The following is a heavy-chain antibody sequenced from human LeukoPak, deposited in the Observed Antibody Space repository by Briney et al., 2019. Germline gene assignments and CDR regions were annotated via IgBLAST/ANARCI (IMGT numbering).Heavy chain of an antibody. D-gene: IGHD3-9*01. J-gene: IGHJ4*02. CDR1: GFTFSNYG. Sequence: AGGSLRLSCAASGFTFSNYGMHWVRQAPGKGLEWVSFIRYDGSNKHYADSVKGRFTVSRDNAKNSLYLQMDSLRAEDTAVYYCARDFSYFRIHFDYWGQGTLVTVSS. CDR2: IRYDGSNK. V-gene: IGHV3-30*02. CDR3: ARDFSYFRIHFDY.